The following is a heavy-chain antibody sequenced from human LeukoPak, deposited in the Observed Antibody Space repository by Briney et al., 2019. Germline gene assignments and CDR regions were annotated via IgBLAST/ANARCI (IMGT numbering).Heavy chain of an antibody. CDR3: ARGRYYYDSSGRCYYFDY. D-gene: IGHD3-22*01. CDR1: GFTFSSYW. J-gene: IGHJ4*02. CDR2: IKQDGSEK. Sequence: PGGSLRLSCAASGFTFSSYWMSWVRQAPGKGLEWVANIKQDGSEKYYVDSVKGRFTISRDNAKNSLYLQMNSLRAEDTAVYYCARGRYYYDSSGRCYYFDYWGQGTLVTVSS. V-gene: IGHV3-7*01.